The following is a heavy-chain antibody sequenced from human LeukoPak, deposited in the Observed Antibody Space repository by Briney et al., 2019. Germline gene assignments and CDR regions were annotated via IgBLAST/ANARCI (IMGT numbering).Heavy chain of an antibody. CDR1: GYTFSGYY. V-gene: IGHV1-2*02. CDR2: INPNSGGT. D-gene: IGHD3-22*01. Sequence: GASVKVSCKASGYTFSGYYMHWVRQAPGQGLEWMGWINPNSGGTNYAQKFQGRVTMTRDTSISTAYMKLSRLRSDDTAVYYCARDGYYDSSGSAGFQHWGQGTLVTVSS. J-gene: IGHJ1*01. CDR3: ARDGYYDSSGSAGFQH.